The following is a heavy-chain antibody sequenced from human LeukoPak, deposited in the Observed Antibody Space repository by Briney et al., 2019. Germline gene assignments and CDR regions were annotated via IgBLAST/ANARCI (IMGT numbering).Heavy chain of an antibody. CDR1: TYSISSGYY. CDR3: ARDSEGYSGYALEPNWFDP. CDR2: ISHSGIT. V-gene: IGHV4-38-2*02. J-gene: IGHJ5*02. Sequence: SETLSLTCTVSTYSISSGYYWGWIRQPPGKGLEWIGSISHSGITYYNPSLKSRVTISVDTSKNQFSLKLSSVTAADTAVYYCARDSEGYSGYALEPNWFDPWGQGTLVTVSS. D-gene: IGHD5-12*01.